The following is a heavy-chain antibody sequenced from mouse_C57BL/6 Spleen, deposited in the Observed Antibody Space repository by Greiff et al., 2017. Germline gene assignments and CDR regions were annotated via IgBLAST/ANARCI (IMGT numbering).Heavy chain of an antibody. J-gene: IGHJ2*01. V-gene: IGHV1-9*01. Sequence: QVQLQQSGAELMKPGASVKLSCKATGYTFTGYWIEWVKQRPGHGLEWIGEILPGSGSTNYNAKFKGKATFTADTSSNTAYMQLSSLTTEDSAIYYCARGTAQSYFDYGGQGTTLTVSS. CDR1: GYTFTGYW. D-gene: IGHD3-2*02. CDR2: ILPGSGST. CDR3: ARGTAQSYFDY.